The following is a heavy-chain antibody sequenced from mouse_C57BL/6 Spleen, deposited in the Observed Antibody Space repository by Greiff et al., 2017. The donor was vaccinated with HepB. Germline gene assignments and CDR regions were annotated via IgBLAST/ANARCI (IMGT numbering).Heavy chain of an antibody. J-gene: IGHJ3*01. CDR2: INPNNGGT. Sequence: VQLKQSGPELVKPGASVKISCKASGYTFTDYYMNWVKQSHGKSLEWIGDINPNNGGTSYNQKFKGKATLTVDKSSSTAYMELRSLTSEDSAVYYCAREDYGNLWFAYWGQGTLVTVSA. CDR3: AREDYGNLWFAY. D-gene: IGHD2-1*01. CDR1: GYTFTDYY. V-gene: IGHV1-26*01.